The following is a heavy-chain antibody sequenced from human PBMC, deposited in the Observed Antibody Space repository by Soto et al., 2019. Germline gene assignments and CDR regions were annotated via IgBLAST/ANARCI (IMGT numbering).Heavy chain of an antibody. CDR1: GYTFTSYD. V-gene: IGHV1-8*01. CDR3: ASWARGVVVAAHYGMDV. D-gene: IGHD2-15*01. CDR2: MNPNSGNT. Sequence: ASVKVSCKASGYTFTSYDINWVRQATGQGLEWMGWMNPNSGNTGYAQKFQGRVTMTRNTSISTAYMELSSLRSEDTAVYYCASWARGVVVAAHYGMDVWGQGTTVTV. J-gene: IGHJ6*02.